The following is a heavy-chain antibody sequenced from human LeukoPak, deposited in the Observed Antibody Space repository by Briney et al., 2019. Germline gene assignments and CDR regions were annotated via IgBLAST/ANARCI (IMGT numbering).Heavy chain of an antibody. CDR3: TTGLNIIVVDQLIPFDF. D-gene: IGHD2-15*01. CDR1: GFTFPNAW. Sequence: PGGSLRLSCAASGFTFPNAWMTWVRQAPGKGLEWVGRIISRADGGATDYAAAVKGRLTISRDDSTDTVYLHMDTLKTEDTAVYYCTTGLNIIVVDQLIPFDFWGQGTLVTVSS. CDR2: IISRADGGAT. J-gene: IGHJ4*02. V-gene: IGHV3-15*01.